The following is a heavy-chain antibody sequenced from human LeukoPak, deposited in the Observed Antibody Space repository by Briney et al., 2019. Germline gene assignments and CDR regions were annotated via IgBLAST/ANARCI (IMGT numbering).Heavy chain of an antibody. CDR2: IYYSGST. CDR1: GGSISSYY. V-gene: IGHV4-59*01. CDR3: ARVVPEGYSDY. J-gene: IGHJ4*02. D-gene: IGHD2-2*02. Sequence: SETLSLTCTVSGGSISSYYWSWIRQPPGKGLGWIGYIYYSGSTNYNPSLKSRVTISVDTSKNQFSLKLSSVTAADTAVYYCARVVPEGYSDYWGQGTLVTVSS.